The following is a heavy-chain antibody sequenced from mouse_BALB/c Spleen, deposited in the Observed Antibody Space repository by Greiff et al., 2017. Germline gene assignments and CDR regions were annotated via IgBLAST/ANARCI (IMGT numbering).Heavy chain of an antibody. CDR2: IRLKSDNYAT. CDR3: TTYYTAMDY. CDR1: GFTFSSYW. J-gene: IGHJ4*01. V-gene: IGHV6-6*02. Sequence: DVMLVESGGGLVQPGGSMKLSCVASGFTFSSYWMSWVRQSPEKGLEWVAEIRLKSDNYATHYAESVKGKFTISRDDSKSRLYLQMNSLRAEDSGIYYCTTYYTAMDYWGQGTSVTVSS. D-gene: IGHD2-12*01.